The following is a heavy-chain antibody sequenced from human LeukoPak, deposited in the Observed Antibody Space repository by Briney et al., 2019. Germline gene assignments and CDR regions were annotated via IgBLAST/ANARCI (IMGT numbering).Heavy chain of an antibody. CDR2: IIPIFGTA. V-gene: IGHV1-69*01. Sequence: SVKVSCTASGGTFSSYAISWVRQAPGQGLEWMGGIIPIFGTANYAQKFQGRVTITADESTSTAYMELSSLRSEDTAVYYCASPIAVADAFDYWGQGTLVTVSS. D-gene: IGHD6-19*01. J-gene: IGHJ4*02. CDR3: ASPIAVADAFDY. CDR1: GGTFSSYA.